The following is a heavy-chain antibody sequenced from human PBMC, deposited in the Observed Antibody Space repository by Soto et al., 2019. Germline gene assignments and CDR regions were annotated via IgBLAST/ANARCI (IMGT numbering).Heavy chain of an antibody. V-gene: IGHV3-7*03. Sequence: EVQLVESGGGLVQPGGSLRLSCAASGFTFSSYWMSWVRQAPGKGLEWVANIKQDGSEKYYVDSVKGRFTISRDNAKNSLYLQMNSLRAEDTAVYYCARDRGSTSCCGSWFDPWGQGTLVTVSS. J-gene: IGHJ5*02. CDR1: GFTFSSYW. CDR3: ARDRGSTSCCGSWFDP. D-gene: IGHD2-2*01. CDR2: IKQDGSEK.